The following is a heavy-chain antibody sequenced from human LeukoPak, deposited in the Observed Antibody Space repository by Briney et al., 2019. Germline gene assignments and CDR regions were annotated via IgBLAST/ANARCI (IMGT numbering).Heavy chain of an antibody. D-gene: IGHD5-12*01. CDR1: GFYFNTYS. CDR3: ASSHRGYSGYENYFDY. V-gene: IGHV3-48*04. Sequence: GGSLRLSCAASGFYFNTYSMNWVRQAPGKGLEWVSYISSSSSTIYYADSVKGRFTISRDNAKNSLYLQMNSLRAEDTAVYYCASSHRGYSGYENYFDYWGQGTLVTVSS. J-gene: IGHJ4*02. CDR2: ISSSSSTI.